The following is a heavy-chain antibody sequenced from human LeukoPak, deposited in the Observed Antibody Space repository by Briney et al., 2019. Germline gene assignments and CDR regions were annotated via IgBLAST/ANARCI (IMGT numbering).Heavy chain of an antibody. J-gene: IGHJ6*02. V-gene: IGHV4-31*03. CDR2: IYYSGST. CDR3: ARDPPGYYGMDV. Sequence: SQTLSLTCTVSGGSTSSGGYYWSWIRQHPGKGLEWIGYIYYSGSTYYNPSLKSRVTISVDTSKNQFSLKLSSVTAADTAVYYCARDPPGYYGMDVWGQGTTVTVSS. CDR1: GGSTSSGGYY. D-gene: IGHD7-27*01.